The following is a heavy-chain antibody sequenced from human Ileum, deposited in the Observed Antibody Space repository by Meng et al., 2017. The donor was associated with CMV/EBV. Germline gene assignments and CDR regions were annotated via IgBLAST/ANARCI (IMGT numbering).Heavy chain of an antibody. D-gene: IGHD6-6*01. J-gene: IGHJ4*02. CDR1: GFTFRIYE. CDR2: ITSSGSNI. V-gene: IGHV3-21*01. CDR3: ARKSPSPVAARHFDY. Sequence: SGFTFRIYEMHWVRQAPGKGLEWVSSITSSGSNIYYVDSLKGRFTISRDNAKNSLHLQINGLRPEDTAVYYCARKSPSPVAARHFDYWGQGALVTVSS.